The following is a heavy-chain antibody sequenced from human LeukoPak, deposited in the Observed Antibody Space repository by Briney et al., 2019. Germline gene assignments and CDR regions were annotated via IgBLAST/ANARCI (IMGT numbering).Heavy chain of an antibody. D-gene: IGHD5-12*01. CDR3: ARIGGYSGYGSAFQYKRNYYYYMDV. CDR2: INHSGST. CDR1: GGSISSSSYY. V-gene: IGHV4-39*07. J-gene: IGHJ6*03. Sequence: PSETLSLTCTVSGGSISSSSYYWGWIRQPPGKGLEWIGEINHSGSTNYNPSLKSRVTISVDTSKNQFSLKLSSVTAADTAVYYCARIGGYSGYGSAFQYKRNYYYYMDVWGKGTTVTVSS.